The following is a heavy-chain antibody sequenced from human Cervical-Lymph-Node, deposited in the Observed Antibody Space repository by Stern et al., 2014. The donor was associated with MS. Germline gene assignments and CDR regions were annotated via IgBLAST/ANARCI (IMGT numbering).Heavy chain of an antibody. CDR3: ARGGYSGYVEYDY. Sequence: HVQLQESGPGLVKPSQTLSLTCTVSGGSMSDSHYYWSWVRQPPGKGLEGIGLIYSSESTSYSTSLKSRLTMSMDTSKNQFSLNLNFVTAADTAVYYCARGGYSGYVEYDYWGQGTLVTVSS. CDR1: GGSMSDSHYY. CDR2: IYSSEST. V-gene: IGHV4-30-4*01. J-gene: IGHJ4*02. D-gene: IGHD5-12*01.